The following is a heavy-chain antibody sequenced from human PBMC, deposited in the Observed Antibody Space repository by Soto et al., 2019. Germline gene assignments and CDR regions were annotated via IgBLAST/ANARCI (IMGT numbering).Heavy chain of an antibody. Sequence: EVQLVESGGGLVKPGGSLRLSCAASGFTFSSYSMNWVRQAPGKGLEWVSSISSSSSYIYYADSVKGRFTISRDNAKNSLHLQMNSLRAEDTAVYYCGRVRQLGYGMDVWGQVTTVTVSS. CDR2: ISSSSSYI. CDR3: GRVRQLGYGMDV. V-gene: IGHV3-21*01. CDR1: GFTFSSYS. D-gene: IGHD6-6*01. J-gene: IGHJ6*01.